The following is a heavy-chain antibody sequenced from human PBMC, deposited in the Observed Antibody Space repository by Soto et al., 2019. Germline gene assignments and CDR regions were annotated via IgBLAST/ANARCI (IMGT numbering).Heavy chain of an antibody. CDR2: IYYSGST. CDR3: VKKDYDFWSGYSRRADAFDI. J-gene: IGHJ3*02. Sequence: QLQLQESGPGLVKPSETLSLTCTVSGGSISSSSYYWGWIRQPPGKGLEWIGSIYYSGSTYYNPSLKSRVTISVDTSKNQFSLKLSSVTAADTAGYYCVKKDYDFWSGYSRRADAFDIWGQGTMVTVSS. V-gene: IGHV4-39*01. D-gene: IGHD3-3*01. CDR1: GGSISSSSYY.